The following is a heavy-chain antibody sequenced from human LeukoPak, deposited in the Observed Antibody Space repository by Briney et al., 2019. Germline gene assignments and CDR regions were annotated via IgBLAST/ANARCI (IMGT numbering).Heavy chain of an antibody. CDR3: ARDGPAAIQYYYGMDV. V-gene: IGHV1-8*01. D-gene: IGHD2-2*01. CDR1: GYTFTVYN. J-gene: IGHJ6*02. Sequence: ASVRVSRKASGYTFTVYNIHRVPEATGRGLEWVGWMNPNSGNKGYAQKFQGRVTMTRNTSISTAYMELSSLTSEDTAVYYCARDGPAAIQYYYGMDVWGQGTTVTVSS. CDR2: MNPNSGNK.